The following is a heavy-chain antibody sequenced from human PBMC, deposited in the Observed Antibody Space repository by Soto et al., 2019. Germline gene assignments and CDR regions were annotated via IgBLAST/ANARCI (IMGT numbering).Heavy chain of an antibody. CDR2: ISYDGSNK. D-gene: IGHD3-3*01. CDR1: GFTFSSYG. CDR3: AKERLPVLRFLEWSTGRFDY. Sequence: GGSLILSCAASGFTFSSYGMHWVRQAPGKGLEWVAVISYDGSNKYYADSVKGRFTISRDNSKNTLYLQMNSLRAEDTAVYYCAKERLPVLRFLEWSTGRFDYWGQGTLVTVSS. V-gene: IGHV3-30*18. J-gene: IGHJ4*02.